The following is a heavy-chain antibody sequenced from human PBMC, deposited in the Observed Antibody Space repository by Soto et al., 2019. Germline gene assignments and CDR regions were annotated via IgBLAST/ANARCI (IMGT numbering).Heavy chain of an antibody. J-gene: IGHJ6*02. V-gene: IGHV5-51*01. D-gene: IGHD6-19*01. CDR3: ARVPDSSLGTMDV. CDR2: MFPGDSDT. Sequence: PGESLKISCKGSGYSFTTYWIGWVRQLPGQGLEWMGAMFPGDSDTRYSPSFQGQVTMSADPSTNTAYLEWSSLKAADSAMYYCARVPDSSLGTMDVGGQGTTVTVSS. CDR1: GYSFTTYW.